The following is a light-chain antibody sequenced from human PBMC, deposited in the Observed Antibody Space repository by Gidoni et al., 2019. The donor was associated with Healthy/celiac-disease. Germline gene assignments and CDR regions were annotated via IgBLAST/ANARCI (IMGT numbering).Light chain of an antibody. CDR3: QQGYSTPRT. V-gene: IGKV1-39*01. CDR1: QSISSY. Sequence: DIQMTQSPSSLSAAVGDRVTITCRASQSISSYLNWYQQKPGKAPKLLIYAASSLQSGIPSRFSGSGSGTDFTLTISSMQPEDLETYYCQQGYSTPRTFGQGTKVEIK. CDR2: AAS. J-gene: IGKJ1*01.